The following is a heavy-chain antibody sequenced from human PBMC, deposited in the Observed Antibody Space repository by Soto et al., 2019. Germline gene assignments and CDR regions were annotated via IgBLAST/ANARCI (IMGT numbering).Heavy chain of an antibody. Sequence: GASVKVSCKASGGTFSSYAISWVRQAPGQGLEWMGGIIPIFGTANYAQKFQGRVTITADESTSTAYMELSSLRSEDTAVYYCAIGALGGAFDIWGQGTMVTVSS. CDR2: IIPIFGTA. D-gene: IGHD3-16*01. CDR1: GGTFSSYA. V-gene: IGHV1-69*13. J-gene: IGHJ3*02. CDR3: AIGALGGAFDI.